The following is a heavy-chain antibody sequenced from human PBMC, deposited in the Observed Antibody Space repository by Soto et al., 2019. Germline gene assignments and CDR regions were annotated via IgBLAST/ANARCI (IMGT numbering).Heavy chain of an antibody. D-gene: IGHD1-26*01. CDR2: ISWKDEK. V-gene: IGHV2-5*01. CDR3: AHRYGGNYYRWYFDS. CDR1: GSSLTTSGAG. J-gene: IGHJ4*02. Sequence: QITLKESGPTLVKPKQPLTVTCTFSGSSLTTSGAGVAWIRQSPGKPPEWLALISWKDEKRYNPGLKSRLTITKDTSKNQVVLTMTDLDPVDTATYFCAHRYGGNYYRWYFDSWGQGTLVTVSS.